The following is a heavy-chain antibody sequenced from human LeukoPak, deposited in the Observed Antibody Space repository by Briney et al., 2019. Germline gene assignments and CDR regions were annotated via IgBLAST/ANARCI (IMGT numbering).Heavy chain of an antibody. V-gene: IGHV1-2*02. CDR2: INPNSGGT. Sequence: ASVKVSCKASGYTFTGYYMHWVRQAPGQGLEWMGWINPNSGGTNYAQKFQGRVTMTRDTSISTAYMELSRLRSDDTAVYYCARGPRPDYDNNYFDYWGQGTLVTVSS. J-gene: IGHJ4*02. D-gene: IGHD3-9*01. CDR3: ARGPRPDYDNNYFDY. CDR1: GYTFTGYY.